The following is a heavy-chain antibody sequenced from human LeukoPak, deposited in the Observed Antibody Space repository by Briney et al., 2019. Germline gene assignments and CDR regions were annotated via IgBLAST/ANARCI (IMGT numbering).Heavy chain of an antibody. J-gene: IGHJ4*02. Sequence: PGGSLRLSCAASGFTFSSYAMSWVRQAPGKGLEWVAFIRYDGSNKYYADSVKGRFTISRDNSKNTLYLQMNSLRAEDTAVYYCAKAYYDILTGPDYWGQGTLVTVSS. CDR2: IRYDGSNK. D-gene: IGHD3-9*01. V-gene: IGHV3-30*02. CDR1: GFTFSSYA. CDR3: AKAYYDILTGPDY.